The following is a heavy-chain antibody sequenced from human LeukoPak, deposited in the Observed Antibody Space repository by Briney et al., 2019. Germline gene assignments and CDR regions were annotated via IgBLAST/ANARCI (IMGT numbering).Heavy chain of an antibody. CDR2: ISSSSSYI. D-gene: IGHD3-3*01. CDR1: GFTFSDYY. J-gene: IGHJ4*02. CDR3: ARSLRFLEWLLDY. Sequence: GGSLRLSCAASGFTFSDYYMSWLRQAPGKGLEWVSSISSSSSYIYYADSVKGRFTISRDNAKNSLYLQMNSLRAEDTAVYYCARSLRFLEWLLDYWGQGTLVTVSS. V-gene: IGHV3-11*06.